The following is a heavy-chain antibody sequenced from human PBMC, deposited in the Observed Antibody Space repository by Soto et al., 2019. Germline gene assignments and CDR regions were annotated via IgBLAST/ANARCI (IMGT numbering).Heavy chain of an antibody. D-gene: IGHD3-3*01. CDR3: ARKDFWSGYYRVSHYYYGMDV. V-gene: IGHV1-2*02. J-gene: IGHJ6*02. CDR1: GHTFTGYY. Sequence: GASVKVSCKASGHTFTGYYMHWVRQAPGQGLEWMGWINPNSGGTNYAQKFQGRVTMTRDTSISTAYMELSRLRSDDTAVYYRARKDFWSGYYRVSHYYYGMDVWGQGTTVTVSS. CDR2: INPNSGGT.